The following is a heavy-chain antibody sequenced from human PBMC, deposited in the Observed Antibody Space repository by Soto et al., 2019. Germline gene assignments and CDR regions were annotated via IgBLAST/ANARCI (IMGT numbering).Heavy chain of an antibody. CDR1: GFTFTSSA. V-gene: IGHV1-58*01. CDR3: AADQGLATAYGMDV. CDR2: IVVGSGNT. D-gene: IGHD1-26*01. J-gene: IGHJ6*02. Sequence: SVKVSCKASGFTFTSSAVQWVRQARGQRLEWIGWIVVGSGNTNYAQKFQERVTITRDMSTGTAYMELSSLRSEDTAVYYCAADQGLATAYGMDVWGQGTTVTVSS.